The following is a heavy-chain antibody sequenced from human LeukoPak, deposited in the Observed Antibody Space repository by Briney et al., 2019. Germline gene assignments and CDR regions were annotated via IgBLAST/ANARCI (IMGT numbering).Heavy chain of an antibody. Sequence: GGSPRLSCEASGFTFDDYGMSWVRQSTGKGLEWVSAITNWNGGSTGYADSVRGRFTISRDNAKNSLYLQMNSLRAEDTALYCCARCSRSSTDCYSAFDIWGQGTMVTVSS. J-gene: IGHJ3*02. CDR3: ARCSRSSTDCYSAFDI. D-gene: IGHD2-2*02. V-gene: IGHV3-20*04. CDR1: GFTFDDYG. CDR2: ITNWNGGST.